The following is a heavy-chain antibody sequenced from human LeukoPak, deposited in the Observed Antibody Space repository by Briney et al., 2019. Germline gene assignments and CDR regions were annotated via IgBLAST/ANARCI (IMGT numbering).Heavy chain of an antibody. J-gene: IGHJ6*02. Sequence: GGSLRLSCAASGFTFSSYSMNWDRQAPGKGLEWVSSISSSSSYIYYADSVKGRFTISRDNAKDSLYLQMNSLRAEDTAVYYCARPRGAGYYYYYGMDVWGQGTTVTVSS. CDR2: ISSSSSYI. V-gene: IGHV3-21*01. CDR3: ARPRGAGYYYYYGMDV. CDR1: GFTFSSYS. D-gene: IGHD3-10*01.